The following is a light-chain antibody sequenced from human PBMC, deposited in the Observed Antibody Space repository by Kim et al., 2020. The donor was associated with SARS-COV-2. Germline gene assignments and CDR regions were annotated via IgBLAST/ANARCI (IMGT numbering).Light chain of an antibody. CDR1: QSVRGN. V-gene: IGKV3-15*01. CDR2: DTT. J-gene: IGKJ4*01. CDR3: QQYNDWPLT. Sequence: VSPGERVTLSCRASQSVRGNLAWYRQKPGQVPRLVMYDTTARATGISDRFSGRGSGTEFTLTISSLQSEVFAVYYCQQYNDWPLTFGRGTKVDIK.